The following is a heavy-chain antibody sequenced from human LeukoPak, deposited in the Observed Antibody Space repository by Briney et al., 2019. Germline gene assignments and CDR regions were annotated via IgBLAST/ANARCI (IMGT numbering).Heavy chain of an antibody. D-gene: IGHD6-19*01. CDR2: ISSSSSYT. CDR3: ARESYSSTGLDV. Sequence: GGSLRLSCAASGFTFSDYYMSWIRQAPGKGLEWVSYISSSSSYTNYADSVKGRFTISRDNAKNSLYLQMNSQRAEDTAVYYCARESYSSTGLDVWGKGTTVTVSS. V-gene: IGHV3-11*06. CDR1: GFTFSDYY. J-gene: IGHJ6*04.